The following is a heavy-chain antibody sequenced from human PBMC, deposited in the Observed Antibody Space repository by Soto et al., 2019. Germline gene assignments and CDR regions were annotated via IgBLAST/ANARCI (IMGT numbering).Heavy chain of an antibody. CDR1: GFTFSSYS. CDR2: ISSSSSYI. CDR3: ARIYGSGSYGAYGMDV. J-gene: IGHJ6*02. V-gene: IGHV3-21*01. Sequence: PGGSLRLSCAASGFTFSSYSMNWVRQAPGKGLEWVSSISSSSSYIYYADSVKGRFTISRDNAKNSLYLQMNSLRAEDTAVYYCARIYGSGSYGAYGMDVWGQGTTVTVSS. D-gene: IGHD3-10*01.